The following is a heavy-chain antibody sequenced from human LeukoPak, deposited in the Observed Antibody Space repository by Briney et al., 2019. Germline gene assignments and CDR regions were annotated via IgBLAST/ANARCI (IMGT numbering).Heavy chain of an antibody. D-gene: IGHD1-26*01. J-gene: IGHJ4*02. Sequence: SETLSLTCTVSGGSISSYYWSWIRQPPGKGLEWIGNIYYSGSTNYNPSLKSRVTISVDTSKIQFSLKLSSVTAADTAVYYCARGVVGGTYFDYWGQGTLVIVSS. CDR2: IYYSGST. CDR1: GGSISSYY. CDR3: ARGVVGGTYFDY. V-gene: IGHV4-59*01.